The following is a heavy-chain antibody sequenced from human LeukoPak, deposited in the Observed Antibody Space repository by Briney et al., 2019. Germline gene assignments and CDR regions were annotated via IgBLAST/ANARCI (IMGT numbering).Heavy chain of an antibody. CDR1: GGSISSGGYS. CDR3: ARLEGWIDY. D-gene: IGHD6-19*01. V-gene: IGHV4-30-2*03. Sequence: SQTLSLTCAVSGGSISSGGYSWSWIRQPPGKGLEWIGYIYHSGSTYYNPSLKSRVTISVDTSKNQFSLKLSSVTAADTAVYYCARLEGWIDYWGQGTLVTVSS. CDR2: IYHSGST. J-gene: IGHJ4*02.